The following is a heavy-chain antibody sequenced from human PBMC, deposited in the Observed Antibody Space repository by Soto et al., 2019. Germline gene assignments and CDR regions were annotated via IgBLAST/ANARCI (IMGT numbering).Heavy chain of an antibody. D-gene: IGHD3-3*01. CDR2: ISSSSSTI. CDR3: AREYDCWSGYCSYMDV. J-gene: IGHJ6*03. V-gene: IGHV3-48*01. Sequence: PGGSLRLSCAASGFTFSSYSMNWVRQAPGKGLEWVSYISSSSSTIYYADSVKGRFTISRDNAKNSLYLQMNSLRAEDTAVYYCAREYDCWSGYCSYMDVWGKGTSVTVSS. CDR1: GFTFSSYS.